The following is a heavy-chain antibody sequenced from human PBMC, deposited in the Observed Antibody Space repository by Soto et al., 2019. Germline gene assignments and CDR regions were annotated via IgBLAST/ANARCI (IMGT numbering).Heavy chain of an antibody. CDR1: GFTFSSYW. Sequence: EVQLVESGGGLVQPGGSLRLSCAASGFTFSSYWMSWVRQAPGKGLEWVANIKQDGSEKYYVDSVKGRFTISRDNAKNSLYLQMNSLRAEDTAVYYCARDPRGSMVRGVIINPDYWGQGTLVTVSS. J-gene: IGHJ4*02. V-gene: IGHV3-7*01. D-gene: IGHD3-10*01. CDR3: ARDPRGSMVRGVIINPDY. CDR2: IKQDGSEK.